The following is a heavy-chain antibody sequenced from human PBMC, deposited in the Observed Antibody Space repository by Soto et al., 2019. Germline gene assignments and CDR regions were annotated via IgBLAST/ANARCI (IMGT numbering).Heavy chain of an antibody. Sequence: GGSLRLSCAASGFTFSSYGMHWVRQAPGKGLEWVAVIWYDGSNKYYADSVKGRFTISRDNSKNTLYLQMNSLRAEDTAVYYCARGDYYDSSGYYYPSKFFDYWGQGTLVTVSS. D-gene: IGHD3-22*01. CDR3: ARGDYYDSSGYYYPSKFFDY. CDR1: GFTFSSYG. J-gene: IGHJ4*02. V-gene: IGHV3-33*01. CDR2: IWYDGSNK.